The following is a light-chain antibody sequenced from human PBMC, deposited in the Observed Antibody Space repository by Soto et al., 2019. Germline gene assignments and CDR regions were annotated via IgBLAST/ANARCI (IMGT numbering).Light chain of an antibody. CDR2: TAS. J-gene: IGKJ1*01. CDR1: QTIKNY. Sequence: DIQMTQSPSSLSASVGDRVTITCRASQTIKNYLNWFHQRPGQAPKVLIYTASNLQSGVPSRFSGSGSGTDFTLTISSLQPEDSETYYCEQAYNTPRTFGQGTKVEIK. CDR3: EQAYNTPRT. V-gene: IGKV1-39*01.